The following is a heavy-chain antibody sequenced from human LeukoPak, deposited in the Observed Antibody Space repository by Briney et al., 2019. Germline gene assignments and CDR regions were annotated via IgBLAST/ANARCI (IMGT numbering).Heavy chain of an antibody. V-gene: IGHV3-74*01. Sequence: GGSLRLSCAASGFTFSSHLMHWVRQAPGKGLVWVSRISSDGTYTNYADSVRGRFTISRDNAKNSLYLQMNSLRAEDTAVYYCARVPYCSSTSCYRPYYYYGMDVWGQGTTVTVSS. CDR1: GFTFSSHL. D-gene: IGHD2-2*01. CDR3: ARVPYCSSTSCYRPYYYYGMDV. J-gene: IGHJ6*02. CDR2: ISSDGTYT.